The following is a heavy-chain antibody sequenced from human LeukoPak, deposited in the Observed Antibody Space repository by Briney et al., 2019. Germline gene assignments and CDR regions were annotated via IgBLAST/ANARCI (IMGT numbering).Heavy chain of an antibody. D-gene: IGHD2/OR15-2a*01. V-gene: IGHV3-7*01. CDR2: IKEDGSVK. CDR1: GFAFSNSW. CDR3: ARDRAYSTFAY. Sequence: GGSLRLSCAASGFAFSNSWMTWVRQAPGKGLEWVANIKEDGSVKNYVEYVKGRFTISRDNAKNSLFLQMSSLRVEDTAVYFCARDRAYSTFAYWGQGTLVSVSS. J-gene: IGHJ4*02.